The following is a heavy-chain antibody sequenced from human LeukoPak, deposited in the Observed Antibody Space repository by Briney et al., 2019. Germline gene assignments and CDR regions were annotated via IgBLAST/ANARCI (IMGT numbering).Heavy chain of an antibody. D-gene: IGHD6-13*01. CDR1: GFIFSSYG. Sequence: GGSLRLSCAASGFIFSSYGMHWVRQAPGKGLEWVSAISGSGGSTYYADSVKGRFTISRDNSKNTLYLQMNSLRAEDTAVYYCAKGGESSSWGNWGQGTLVTVSS. CDR2: ISGSGGST. V-gene: IGHV3-23*01. J-gene: IGHJ4*02. CDR3: AKGGESSSWGN.